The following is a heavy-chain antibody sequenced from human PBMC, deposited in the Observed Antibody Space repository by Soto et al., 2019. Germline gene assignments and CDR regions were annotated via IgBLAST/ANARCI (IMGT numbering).Heavy chain of an antibody. Sequence: SDTLSLTCTVSGGSISSGGYYWILIRQHPGKGLEWIGYIYHSGSTYYNPSLKSRLTISVDTSKNQFSLRLTSVTAADTAVYYCAREDSSAYKFFEYWGQGTLVTVSS. V-gene: IGHV4-31*03. CDR3: AREDSSAYKFFEY. CDR2: IYHSGST. CDR1: GGSISSGGYY. J-gene: IGHJ4*02. D-gene: IGHD3-22*01.